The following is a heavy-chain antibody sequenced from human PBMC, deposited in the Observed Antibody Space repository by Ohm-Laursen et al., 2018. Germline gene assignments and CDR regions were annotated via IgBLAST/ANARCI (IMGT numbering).Heavy chain of an antibody. V-gene: IGHV3-23*01. J-gene: IGHJ4*02. CDR2: FSGRGGGT. CDR1: GFTFSTYA. D-gene: IGHD6-19*01. Sequence: ETLSLTCTASGFTFSTYAMSWVRQAPGKGLEWVSAFSGRGGGTYYADSVKGRFTISRDNSKNTLYLQMNSLRAEDTAVYYCAKDFPSSGWQTGGFDYWGQGTLVTVSS. CDR3: AKDFPSSGWQTGGFDY.